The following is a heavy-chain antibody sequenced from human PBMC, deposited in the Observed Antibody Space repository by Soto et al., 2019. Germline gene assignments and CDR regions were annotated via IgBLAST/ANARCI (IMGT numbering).Heavy chain of an antibody. Sequence: PGGSLRLSCAASGFTFSSFWMHWVRQAPGKGLMWVSRISGDGSGTNYADSVKGRFTISRDNAKNTLYLQMNSLRAEDTAVYYCVRTQSYNYASSYWGKGTLVTVSS. CDR3: VRTQSYNYASSY. J-gene: IGHJ1*01. V-gene: IGHV3-74*01. CDR1: GFTFSSFW. D-gene: IGHD3-10*01. CDR2: ISGDGSGT.